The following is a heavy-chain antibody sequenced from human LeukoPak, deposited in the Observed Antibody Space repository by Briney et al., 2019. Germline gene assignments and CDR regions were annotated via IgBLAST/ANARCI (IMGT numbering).Heavy chain of an antibody. CDR2: ISQSGDSR. D-gene: IGHD6-13*01. CDR3: ARIGTTVAAGTADY. V-gene: IGHV3-11*01. Sequence: PGGSLRLSCAASGFNFRDHYMGWIRQAPGKRLEWISYISQSGDSRPYAESVKGRFIVSRDNAIDSLYLQMDNLGVEDTAVYYCARIGTTVAAGTADYWGQGTQVTVSS. J-gene: IGHJ4*02. CDR1: GFNFRDHY.